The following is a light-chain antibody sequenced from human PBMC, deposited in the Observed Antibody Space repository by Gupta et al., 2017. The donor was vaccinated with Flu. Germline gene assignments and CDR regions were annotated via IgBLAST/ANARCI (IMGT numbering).Light chain of an antibody. Sequence: GERATLSCRASQSVSSNLAWYQQKPGQAPRLLIYGASTRATGIPARFSGSGSGTEFTLTISSLQSEDFAVYYCQQYNNWPQTFGQGTKVGIK. CDR1: QSVSSN. J-gene: IGKJ1*01. V-gene: IGKV3-15*01. CDR2: GAS. CDR3: QQYNNWPQT.